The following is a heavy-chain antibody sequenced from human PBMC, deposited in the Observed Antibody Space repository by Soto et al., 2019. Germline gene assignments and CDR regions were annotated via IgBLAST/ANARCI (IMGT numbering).Heavy chain of an antibody. Sequence: QVQLQESGPGLVKPSQTLSLTCSVSGDPINSGGYFWSWIRQLPGKGLEWIGNIFYNGSTYYNPSVESRVTISLDTSKSQFSLNLSSVPAADTAVYSCARDRYFDLWGRGTLVTVSS. CDR1: GDPINSGGYF. CDR3: ARDRYFDL. V-gene: IGHV4-31*03. CDR2: IFYNGST. J-gene: IGHJ2*01.